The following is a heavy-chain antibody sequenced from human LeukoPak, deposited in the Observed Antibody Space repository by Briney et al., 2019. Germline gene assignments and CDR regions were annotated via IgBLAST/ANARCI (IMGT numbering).Heavy chain of an antibody. CDR2: IAHDESNK. D-gene: IGHD1-1*01. CDR1: GFSFSNYG. Sequence: GGSLRLSCAASGFSFSNYGMHWVRQGPGMGLEWVAVIAHDESNKNYADSVKGRFTISRDVSKNTLYLQMNSLRAEDTALYYCARKNEQGVTDFWGQGALVTVSA. CDR3: ARKNEQGVTDF. V-gene: IGHV3-33*01. J-gene: IGHJ4*02.